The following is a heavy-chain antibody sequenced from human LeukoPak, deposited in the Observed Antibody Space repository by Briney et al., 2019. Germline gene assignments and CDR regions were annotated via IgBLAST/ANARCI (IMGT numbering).Heavy chain of an antibody. CDR2: ISYDGSNK. V-gene: IGHV3-30-3*01. D-gene: IGHD1-26*01. Sequence: GRSLKLFCAASGFTFSDYAMHWVRQAPGKGLEWVALISYDGSNKYYADSVKGRFTISRDNSKNTLYLQMNSLRAEDTAVYYCARERMERAFDYWGQGTLVTVSS. J-gene: IGHJ4*02. CDR3: ARERMERAFDY. CDR1: GFTFSDYA.